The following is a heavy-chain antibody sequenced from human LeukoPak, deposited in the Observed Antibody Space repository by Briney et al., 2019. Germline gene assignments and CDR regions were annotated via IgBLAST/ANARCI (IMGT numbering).Heavy chain of an antibody. J-gene: IGHJ4*02. CDR3: ARDLINYEFWSGLFDY. D-gene: IGHD3-3*01. CDR2: INSDGYST. CDR1: GFTFTRYW. Sequence: GRSLRLSCAASGFTFTRYWTHSVRQAPGKGLVCVSRINSDGYSTTCADSVKGRFNISRGNAMNTLYLQLNSLRDEDTAVYYCARDLINYEFWSGLFDYWGQGSLVSVSS. V-gene: IGHV3-74*01.